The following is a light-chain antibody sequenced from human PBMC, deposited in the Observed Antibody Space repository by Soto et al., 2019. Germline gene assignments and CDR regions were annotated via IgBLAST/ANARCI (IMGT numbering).Light chain of an antibody. CDR2: AAS. J-gene: IGKJ5*01. CDR1: QGISSY. V-gene: IGKV1-8*01. CDR3: QQYYSYPSIA. Sequence: AIRMTQSPSTLSASTGDRVSINCRASQGISSYLAWYQQKPGKAPKLLIYAASTLQSGVPSRFSGSGSGTDFTLTISCLQSEDFATYYCQQYYSYPSIALGQGTRLEIK.